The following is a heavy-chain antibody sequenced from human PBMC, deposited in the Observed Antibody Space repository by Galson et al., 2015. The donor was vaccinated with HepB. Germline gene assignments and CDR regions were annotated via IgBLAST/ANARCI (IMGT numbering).Heavy chain of an antibody. V-gene: IGHV3-7*01. J-gene: IGHJ2*01. CDR1: GFTFRSYW. CDR3: ARDHDPGDRPLWYFDL. Sequence: SLRLSCAASGFTFRSYWMSWVRQAPGKGLEWVANIKQDGSEKYYADSVKGRFTISRDNAENSLYVEMNSLTAGDTAVYYCARDHDPGDRPLWYFDLWGRGTLATVSS. D-gene: IGHD2-21*02. CDR2: IKQDGSEK.